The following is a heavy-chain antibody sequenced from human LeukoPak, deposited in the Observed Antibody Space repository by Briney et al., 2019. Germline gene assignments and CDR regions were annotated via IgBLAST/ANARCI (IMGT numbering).Heavy chain of an antibody. CDR2: ISGDGGST. J-gene: IGHJ6*01. CDR3: ARDTGIRGILV. Sequence: GGPLRLSCAASGFTLSSYWMHWVRQAPGKGLEYVSAISGDGGSTDYADSVKGRFTISGDNSKNTLSLQMGSLRAADMAVYYCARDTGIRGILVWGQGTRVTVPS. V-gene: IGHV3-64*02. D-gene: IGHD1-14*01. CDR1: GFTLSSYW.